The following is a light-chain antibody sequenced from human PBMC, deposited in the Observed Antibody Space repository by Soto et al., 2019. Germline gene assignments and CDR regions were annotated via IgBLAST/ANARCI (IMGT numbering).Light chain of an antibody. CDR2: GSS. CDR3: QQYNNWGLS. Sequence: IVITQSPATLSVSLGERVTLSCRASENVGTNLAWYQQRPGQPPRLLIYGSSTRATGISATFSGSGSRTEFTLTISSLQSEDSAIYYCQQYNNWGLSFGGGTRVEIK. V-gene: IGKV3D-15*01. J-gene: IGKJ4*01. CDR1: ENVGTN.